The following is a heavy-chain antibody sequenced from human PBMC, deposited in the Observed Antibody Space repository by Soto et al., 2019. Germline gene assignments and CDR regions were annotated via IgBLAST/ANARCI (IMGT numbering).Heavy chain of an antibody. J-gene: IGHJ5*02. Sequence: SETLSLTCTVSGGSISSYYWSWIRQPPGKGLEWIGYIYYSGSTNYNPSLKSRVTISVDTSKNQFSLKLSSVTAADTAVYYCARGAAAADHLRVGNWFDPWGQGTLVTVSS. CDR2: IYYSGST. V-gene: IGHV4-59*01. CDR3: ARGAAAADHLRVGNWFDP. D-gene: IGHD6-13*01. CDR1: GGSISSYY.